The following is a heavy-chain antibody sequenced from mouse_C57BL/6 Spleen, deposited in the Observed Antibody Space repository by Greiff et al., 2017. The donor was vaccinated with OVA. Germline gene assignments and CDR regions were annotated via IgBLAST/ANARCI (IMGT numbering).Heavy chain of an antibody. CDR2: ISSGGSYT. Sequence: EVQGVESGGDLVKPGGSLKLSCAASGFTFSSYGMSWVRQTPDKRLEWVATISSGGSYTYYPDSVKGRFTISRDNAKNTLYLQMSSLKSEDTAMYYCARNHYDYGDYAMDYWGQGTSVTVSS. CDR1: GFTFSSYG. D-gene: IGHD2-4*01. J-gene: IGHJ4*01. CDR3: ARNHYDYGDYAMDY. V-gene: IGHV5-6*01.